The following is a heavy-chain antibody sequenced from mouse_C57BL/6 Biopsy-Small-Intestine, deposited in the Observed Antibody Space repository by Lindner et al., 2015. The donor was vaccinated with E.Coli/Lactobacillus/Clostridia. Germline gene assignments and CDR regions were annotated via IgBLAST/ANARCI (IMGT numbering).Heavy chain of an antibody. Sequence: VQLQESGAELMKPGASVKLSCKATGYTFTGYWIEWVKQRPGHGLEWIGEILPGSGSSHYSEKFKGKATFTADTSSNTAYTQLSSLTTEDSAIYYCAIRGDGDYWYFDVWGTGTTVTVSS. D-gene: IGHD2-13*01. J-gene: IGHJ1*03. V-gene: IGHV1-9*01. CDR1: GYTFTGYW. CDR2: ILPGSGSS. CDR3: AIRGDGDYWYFDV.